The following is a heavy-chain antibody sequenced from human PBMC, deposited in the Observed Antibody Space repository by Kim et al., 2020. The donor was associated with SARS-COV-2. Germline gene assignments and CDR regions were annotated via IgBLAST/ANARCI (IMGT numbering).Heavy chain of an antibody. Sequence: GGSLRLSCAASGFTFSSYGMHWVRQAPGKGLEWVAVISYDGSNKYYADSVKGRFTISRDNSKNTLYLQMNSLRAEDTAVYYCAKACEFRFYGMDVWGQGTTVTVSS. V-gene: IGHV3-30*18. J-gene: IGHJ6*02. CDR2: ISYDGSNK. D-gene: IGHD3-10*01. CDR3: AKACEFRFYGMDV. CDR1: GFTFSSYG.